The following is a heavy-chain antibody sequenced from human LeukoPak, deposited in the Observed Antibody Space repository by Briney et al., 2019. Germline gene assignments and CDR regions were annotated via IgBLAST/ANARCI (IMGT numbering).Heavy chain of an antibody. J-gene: IGHJ4*02. CDR3: ARGHIVVVTAPDY. CDR1: GFTFSSYG. V-gene: IGHV3-30*02. Sequence: GGSLRLSCAASGFTFSSYGMHWVRQAPGKGLEWVAFIRYDGSNKYYADSVKGRFTISRDNSKNTLYLQMNSLRAEDTAVYYCARGHIVVVTAPDYWGQGALVTVSS. CDR2: IRYDGSNK. D-gene: IGHD2-21*02.